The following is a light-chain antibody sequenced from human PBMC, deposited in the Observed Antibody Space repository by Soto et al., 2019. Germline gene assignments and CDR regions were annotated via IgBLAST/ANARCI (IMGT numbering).Light chain of an antibody. CDR3: QQYYRAPST. V-gene: IGKV4-1*01. J-gene: IGKJ4*01. Sequence: DIVMTQSPDSLAVSLGERATINCKSSQSVLYSSNNKNYLAWYQQKPGQPPKMLIYWASTRESGVPARFSGSGSGTDFTLTISTLQAEDVAVYYCQQYYRAPSTVGGGTKVDSK. CDR2: WAS. CDR1: QSVLYSSNNKNY.